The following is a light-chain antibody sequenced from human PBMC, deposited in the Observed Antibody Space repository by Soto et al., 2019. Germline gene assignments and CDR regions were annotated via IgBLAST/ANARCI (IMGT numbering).Light chain of an antibody. CDR1: QAVNTR. Sequence: EIVLTQSPATLTSFPGDRATLSCRASQAVNTRLAWYQQKPGQAPRLLIYVASTRAPGIPARFSGSGSGTDFTLTISRLEPEDFVVYHCQQYGDLPPTFGQGTKVDI. J-gene: IGKJ1*01. V-gene: IGKV3-20*01. CDR3: QQYGDLPPT. CDR2: VAS.